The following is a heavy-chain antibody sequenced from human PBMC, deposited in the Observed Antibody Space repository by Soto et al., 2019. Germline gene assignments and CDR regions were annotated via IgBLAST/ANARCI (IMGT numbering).Heavy chain of an antibody. V-gene: IGHV4-34*01. CDR3: ARPGGSGYLRGYYYYGMDV. CDR2: INHSGST. Sequence: SETLSLTCAVYGGSFSGYYWSWIRQPPGKGLEWIGEINHSGSTNYNPSLKSRVTISVYTSKNQFSLRLSSVTAADTAVYYCARPGGSGYLRGYYYYGMDVWGQGTTVTVSS. D-gene: IGHD3-22*01. CDR1: GGSFSGYY. J-gene: IGHJ6*02.